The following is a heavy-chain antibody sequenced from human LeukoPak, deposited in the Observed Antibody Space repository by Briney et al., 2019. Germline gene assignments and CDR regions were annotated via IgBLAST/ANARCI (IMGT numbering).Heavy chain of an antibody. D-gene: IGHD6-13*01. V-gene: IGHV3-21*01. J-gene: IGHJ4*02. CDR3: ARCDLAGNAY. CDR2: ISSSSSYI. CDR1: GFTFSSYS. Sequence: GGSLRLSCAASGFTFSSYSMNWVRQAPGKGLEWVSSISSSSSYIYYAESVKGRFTISRDNAKNSLYLHMNSLRAEDTAVYYCARCDLAGNAYWGQGTLVTVSS.